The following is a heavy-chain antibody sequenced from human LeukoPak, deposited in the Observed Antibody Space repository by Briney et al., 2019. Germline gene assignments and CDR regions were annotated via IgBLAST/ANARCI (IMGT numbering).Heavy chain of an antibody. Sequence: PGGSLRLSCAASGFTFSSYSMNWVRQAPGKGLEWVSSISSRSSYIYYADSVKGRFTISRDNAKNSLYLQMNSLKTEDTAVYYCTGGVYGDCDFWGQGALVTVSS. CDR1: GFTFSSYS. J-gene: IGHJ4*02. CDR2: ISSRSSYI. D-gene: IGHD4-17*01. CDR3: TGGVYGDCDF. V-gene: IGHV3-21*04.